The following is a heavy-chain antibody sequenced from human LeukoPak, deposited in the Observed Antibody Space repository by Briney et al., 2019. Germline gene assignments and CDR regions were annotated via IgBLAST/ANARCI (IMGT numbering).Heavy chain of an antibody. CDR3: ARMSFEFGELSPHYYGMDV. J-gene: IGHJ6*02. Sequence: PGGSLRLSCAASGFTFSSYAMHWVRQAPGMGLEWVAIIWYDGSNKYYADSVKGRFTISRDNSKNTLYLQMNSLRAEDTAVYYCARMSFEFGELSPHYYGMDVWGQGTTVTVSS. V-gene: IGHV3-33*01. CDR2: IWYDGSNK. CDR1: GFTFSSYA. D-gene: IGHD3-10*01.